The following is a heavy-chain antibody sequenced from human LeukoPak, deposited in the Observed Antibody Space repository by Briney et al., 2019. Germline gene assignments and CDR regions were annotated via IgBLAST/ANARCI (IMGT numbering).Heavy chain of an antibody. CDR2: IYAGGST. CDR3: ARGKAVTGFDI. J-gene: IGHJ3*02. D-gene: IGHD4-17*01. Sequence: PGGSLRLSCAASGFTVSSSYMSWVRQAPGEGLEWISVIYAGGSTYYADSVKGRFTISRDSSKNTLYLQMNSLRAEDTAVYYCARGKAVTGFDIWGQGTMVTVSS. V-gene: IGHV3-53*01. CDR1: GFTVSSSY.